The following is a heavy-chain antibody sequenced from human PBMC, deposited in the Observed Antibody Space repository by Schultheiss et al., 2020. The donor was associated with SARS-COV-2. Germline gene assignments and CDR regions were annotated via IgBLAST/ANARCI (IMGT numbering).Heavy chain of an antibody. CDR2: VYSGGST. CDR1: GFTFSDYY. J-gene: IGHJ4*02. Sequence: GGSLRLSCAASGFTFSDYYMSWIRQAPGKGLEWVSVVYSGGSTDYADSVKGRFTISRDKSKNTLYLQMNSLRAEDTAVYYCARGAYSSTHWGQGTLVTVSS. D-gene: IGHD6-13*01. CDR3: ARGAYSSTH. V-gene: IGHV3-53*01.